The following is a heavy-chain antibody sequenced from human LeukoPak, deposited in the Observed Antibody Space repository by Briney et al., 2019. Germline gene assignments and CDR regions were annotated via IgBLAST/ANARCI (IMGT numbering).Heavy chain of an antibody. CDR3: ARHVNYDSSGYYNFDY. CDR1: GGSISRYY. Sequence: SETLSLTCTVSGGSISRYYWSWIRQPPGKGLEWIGYIYYSGSTNYNPSFKSRVTISVDTSKNQFSLKLSSVTAADTAVYYCARHVNYDSSGYYNFDYWGQGTLVTVSS. CDR2: IYYSGST. D-gene: IGHD3-22*01. J-gene: IGHJ4*02. V-gene: IGHV4-59*08.